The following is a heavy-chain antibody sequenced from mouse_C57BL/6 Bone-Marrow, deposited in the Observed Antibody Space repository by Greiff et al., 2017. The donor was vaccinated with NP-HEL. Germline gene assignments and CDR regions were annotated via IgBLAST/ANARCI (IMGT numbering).Heavy chain of an antibody. J-gene: IGHJ3*01. CDR3: ARFDGYYRAWFAY. CDR2: ISYSGST. D-gene: IGHD2-3*01. Sequence: EVKLVESGPGLAKPSQTLSLTCSVTGYSITSDYWNWIRKFPGNKLEYMGYISYSGSTYYNPSLKSRISITRDTSKNQYYLQLNSVTTEDTATYYCARFDGYYRAWFAYWGQGTLVTVSA. CDR1: GYSITSDY. V-gene: IGHV3-8*01.